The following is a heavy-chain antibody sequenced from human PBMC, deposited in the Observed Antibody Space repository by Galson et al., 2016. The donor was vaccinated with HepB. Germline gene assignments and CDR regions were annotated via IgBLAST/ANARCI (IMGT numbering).Heavy chain of an antibody. J-gene: IGHJ4*02. D-gene: IGHD1-1*01. CDR1: GFTFSNYA. Sequence: SLRLSCAASGFTFSNYAMNWVRQAPGKGLEWVSHNSRDSGIIDYADSVKGRFTVSRDNGKNSLFLQMNSLRADDTAVDYCGTYNDWAFDYWGQGILVTV. CDR2: NSRDSGII. V-gene: IGHV3-48*01. CDR3: GTYNDWAFDY.